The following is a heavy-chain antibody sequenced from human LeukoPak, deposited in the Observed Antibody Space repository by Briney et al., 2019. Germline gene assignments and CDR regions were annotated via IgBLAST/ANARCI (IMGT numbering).Heavy chain of an antibody. CDR1: GFTFSSYE. Sequence: PGGSLRLSCAASGFTFSSYEMNWVCQAPGKGLEWVSYISSSGSTIYYADSVKGRFTISRDNAKNSLYLQMNSLRAEDTAVYYCSGYSSGWYRNYWGQGTLVTVSS. D-gene: IGHD6-19*01. CDR3: SGYSSGWYRNY. J-gene: IGHJ4*02. CDR2: ISSSGSTI. V-gene: IGHV3-48*03.